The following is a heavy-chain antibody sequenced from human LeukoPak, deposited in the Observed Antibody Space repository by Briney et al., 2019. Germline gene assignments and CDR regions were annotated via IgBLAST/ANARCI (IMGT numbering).Heavy chain of an antibody. J-gene: IGHJ4*02. CDR2: INPNSGGT. Sequence: ASVKVSCKASGGTFSSYAISWVRQAPGQGLEWMGWINPNSGGTNYAQKFQGRVTMTRDTSISTAYMELSRLRSDDTAVYYCARAGIVYGDYVFDYWGQGTLVTVSS. CDR3: ARAGIVYGDYVFDY. D-gene: IGHD4-17*01. CDR1: GGTFSSYA. V-gene: IGHV1-2*02.